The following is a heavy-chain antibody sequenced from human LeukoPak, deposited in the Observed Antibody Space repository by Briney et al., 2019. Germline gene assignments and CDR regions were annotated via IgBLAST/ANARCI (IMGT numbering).Heavy chain of an antibody. J-gene: IGHJ4*02. V-gene: IGHV4-30-4*08. CDR3: ARDYSTSAGIDY. D-gene: IGHD4-11*01. CDR1: GGSISSGNYY. Sequence: PSETLSLTCTVSGGSISSGNYYWSWIRQPPGKGLEWIGYIFYSGSTYYNPSLKSRVTISVDASKNQFSLKLSSVTAADTAVYYCARDYSTSAGIDYWAQGTLVTVSS. CDR2: IFYSGST.